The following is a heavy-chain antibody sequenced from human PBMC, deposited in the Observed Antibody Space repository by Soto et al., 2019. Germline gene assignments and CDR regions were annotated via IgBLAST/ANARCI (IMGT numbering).Heavy chain of an antibody. CDR2: IYYSGST. Sequence: QLQLQESGPGLVKPSETLSLTCTVSGGSISSSSYYWGWIRQPPGKGLEWIGSIYYSGSTYYNPSLKSRVTISVDTSKNQFSLKLSSVTAADTAVYYCARHEEVFYYYYGMDVWGQGTTVTVSS. CDR1: GGSISSSSYY. V-gene: IGHV4-39*01. CDR3: ARHEEVFYYYYGMDV. J-gene: IGHJ6*02.